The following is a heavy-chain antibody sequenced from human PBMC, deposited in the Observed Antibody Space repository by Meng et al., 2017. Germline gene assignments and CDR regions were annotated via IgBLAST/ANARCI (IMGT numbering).Heavy chain of an antibody. CDR1: GFTFSSYW. V-gene: IGHV3-74*01. CDR3: ASVKSRQNMVRGVDDAFDI. CDR2: INSDVSST. Sequence: GESLKISCAASGFTFSSYWMHWVRQAPGKGLVWVSRINSDVSSTSYADSVKGRFTISGDNAKHTLYLQMHRLRAEDTAVYYCASVKSRQNMVRGVDDAFDIWGQGTMVTVSS. D-gene: IGHD3-10*01. J-gene: IGHJ3*02.